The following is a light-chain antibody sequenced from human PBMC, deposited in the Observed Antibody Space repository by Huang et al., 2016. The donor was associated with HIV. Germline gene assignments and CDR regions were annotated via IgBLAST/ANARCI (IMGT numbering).Light chain of an antibody. CDR3: QQLNDYPWT. V-gene: IGKV1-9*01. CDR1: EGISSY. Sequence: IQLTQSPSSLSASVGDRVTITCRASEGISSYLAWYQQKSGKAPKFLIYAASTLQSGVPSRFSGSGSGTDFTLTISNLQPEDFATYYCQQLNDYPWTFGQGTKVEIK. J-gene: IGKJ1*01. CDR2: AAS.